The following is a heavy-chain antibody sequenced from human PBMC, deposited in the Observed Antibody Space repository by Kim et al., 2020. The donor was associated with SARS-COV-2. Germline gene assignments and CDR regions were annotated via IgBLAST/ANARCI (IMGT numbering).Heavy chain of an antibody. J-gene: IGHJ3*02. D-gene: IGHD6-13*01. V-gene: IGHV3-11*06. CDR2: ISSSSSYT. CDR1: GFTFSDYY. Sequence: GGSLRLSCAASGFTFSDYYMSWIRQAPGKGLEWVSYISSSSSYTNYADSVKGRFNISRDNAKNSLYLQMNSLRAEDTAVYYCARAAAGTSYAFDIWGQGTMVTVSS. CDR3: ARAAAGTSYAFDI.